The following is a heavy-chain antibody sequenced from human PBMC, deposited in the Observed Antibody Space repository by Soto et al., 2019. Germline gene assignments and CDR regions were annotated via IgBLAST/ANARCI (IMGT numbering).Heavy chain of an antibody. J-gene: IGHJ4*02. Sequence: GGSLRLSCAASGFTFSSYGMHWVRQAPGKGLEWVAVISYDGSNKYYADSVKGRFTISRDNSKNTLYLQMNSLRAEDTAVYYCATLGPLTFGSPASSYYFDYWGQGTLVTVSS. CDR1: GFTFSSYG. V-gene: IGHV3-30*03. CDR3: ATLGPLTFGSPASSYYFDY. CDR2: ISYDGSNK. D-gene: IGHD3-16*01.